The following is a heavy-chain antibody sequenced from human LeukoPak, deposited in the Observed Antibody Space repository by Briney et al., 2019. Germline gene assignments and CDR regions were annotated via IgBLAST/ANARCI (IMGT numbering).Heavy chain of an antibody. CDR2: IDPEGSQR. CDR1: GFSFNKYW. CDR3: ARDYCSGSSCLKIQTLDS. Sequence: GGSLRLSCVDSGFSFNKYWMSWVRQAPGTGLEWLANIDPEGSQRYYVDSVKGRFTISRDNAKKSLYLQMNSLTVEDTALYYCARDYCSGSSCLKIQTLDSWGQGILVTVSS. D-gene: IGHD2-2*01. J-gene: IGHJ4*02. V-gene: IGHV3-7*01.